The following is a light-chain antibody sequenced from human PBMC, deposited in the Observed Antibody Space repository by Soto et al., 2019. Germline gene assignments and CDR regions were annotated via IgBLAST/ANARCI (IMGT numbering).Light chain of an antibody. Sequence: EIVLTQSPGTLSLSPGERAALSCRASHSVGTFLAWYQQTHGQAPRLLIYGASNRATGIPDRFSGTGSGTDFTLTISRLEPEDFAVYFCQHYSSSPFTFGPGTKVDIK. CDR2: GAS. J-gene: IGKJ3*01. CDR1: HSVGTF. CDR3: QHYSSSPFT. V-gene: IGKV3-20*01.